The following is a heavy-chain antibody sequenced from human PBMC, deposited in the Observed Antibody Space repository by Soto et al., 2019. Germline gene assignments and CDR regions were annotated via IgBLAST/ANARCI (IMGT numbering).Heavy chain of an antibody. J-gene: IGHJ4*02. D-gene: IGHD6-13*01. CDR1: GGSISSSSYY. CDR2: IYYSGST. V-gene: IGHV4-39*01. Sequence: PSETLSLTCTVSGGSISSSSYYWGRIRQPPGKGLEWIGSIYYSGSTYYNPSLKSRVTISVDTSKNQFSLKLSSVTAADTAVYYCVRLRYSSLMYYFDYWGQGTLVTVSS. CDR3: VRLRYSSLMYYFDY.